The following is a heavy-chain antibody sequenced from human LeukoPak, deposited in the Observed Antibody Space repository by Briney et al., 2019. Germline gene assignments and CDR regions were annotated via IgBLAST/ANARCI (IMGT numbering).Heavy chain of an antibody. CDR3: ARGRASRYQLWNYRYYDY. J-gene: IGHJ4*02. CDR1: GYTFTSYD. V-gene: IGHV1-8*01. D-gene: IGHD1-1*01. CDR2: MNPNRGNT. Sequence: ASVKVSCTASGYTFTSYDINWVRQATGQGLEWLGWMNPNRGNTGFAQDFQGRVTMTRNTSISTAYMELSSLRSEDTAVYYCARGRASRYQLWNYRYYDYWGQGTLVTVSS.